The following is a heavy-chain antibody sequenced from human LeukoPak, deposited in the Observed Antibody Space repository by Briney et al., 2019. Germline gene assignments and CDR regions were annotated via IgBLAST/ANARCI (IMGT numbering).Heavy chain of an antibody. Sequence: GGSVRLSCAATGLTLRNYAMSWVRQAPGKGLEWASAMSGSGFDTDYADSVKGRFTISRDTSKNTLYLQMNSLRVADTAVYYCAKGGISLVRGSFDYWGQGTLVTVSS. D-gene: IGHD3-10*01. CDR3: AKGGISLVRGSFDY. CDR1: GLTLRNYA. J-gene: IGHJ4*02. V-gene: IGHV3-23*01. CDR2: MSGSGFDT.